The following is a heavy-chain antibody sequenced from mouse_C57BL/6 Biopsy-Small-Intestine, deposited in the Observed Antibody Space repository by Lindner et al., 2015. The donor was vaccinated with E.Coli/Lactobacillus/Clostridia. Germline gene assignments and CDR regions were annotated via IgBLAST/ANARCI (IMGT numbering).Heavy chain of an antibody. Sequence: VQLQESGAELVKPGASVKLSCTSSGFNIKDYYVHWVKQRTEQGLEWLGRIDPEDGETKYAPKFQDKATITADTSSSTAHMQLSSLTSEDSAIYFCARDIYGDYRYFDVWGTGTTVTVSS. CDR1: GFNIKDYY. D-gene: IGHD2-13*01. CDR3: ARDIYGDYRYFDV. J-gene: IGHJ1*03. V-gene: IGHV14-2*01. CDR2: IDPEDGET.